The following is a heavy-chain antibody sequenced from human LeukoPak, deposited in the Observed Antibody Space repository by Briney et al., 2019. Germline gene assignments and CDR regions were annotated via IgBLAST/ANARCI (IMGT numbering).Heavy chain of an antibody. V-gene: IGHV5-51*01. CDR1: GYSFSTYW. CDR3: ARLAIAIVARYFDY. J-gene: IGHJ4*02. Sequence: GESLKISCKGSGYSFSTYWIAWVRQMPGKGLELMGVIYPGDSDTRYSPSFQGQVTISADKSISTAYLQWNSLKASDTAIYYCARLAIAIVARYFDYWGQGTLVTVSS. CDR2: IYPGDSDT. D-gene: IGHD2-15*01.